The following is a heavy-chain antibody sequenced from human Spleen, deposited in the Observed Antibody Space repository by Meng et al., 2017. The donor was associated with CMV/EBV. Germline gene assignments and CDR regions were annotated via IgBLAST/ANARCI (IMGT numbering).Heavy chain of an antibody. CDR2: ISYDGSNK. V-gene: IGHV3-30*14. Sequence: GESLKISCAASGFTFSSYAMHWVRQAPGKGLEWVAVISYDGSNKYHADSVKGRFTLSRDNSKNTLYLQMNSLRAEDTAVYFCARRGQVWGQGTLVTVSS. J-gene: IGHJ4*02. CDR1: GFTFSSYA. CDR3: ARRGQV.